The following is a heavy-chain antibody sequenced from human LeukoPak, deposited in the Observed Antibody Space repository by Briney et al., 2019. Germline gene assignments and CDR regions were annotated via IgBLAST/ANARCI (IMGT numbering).Heavy chain of an antibody. J-gene: IGHJ4*02. CDR1: GLSIRSDY. CDR3: ARAVYSSGWWGY. CDR2: IYYSGST. D-gene: IGHD6-19*01. Sequence: SETLSLTCSVSGLSIRSDYWSWIRQPPGKGLEWIGYIYYSGSTNYSPSLKSRVTISVDTSKNQFSLKLSSVTAADTAVYYCARAVYSSGWWGYWGQGTLVTVSS. V-gene: IGHV4-59*01.